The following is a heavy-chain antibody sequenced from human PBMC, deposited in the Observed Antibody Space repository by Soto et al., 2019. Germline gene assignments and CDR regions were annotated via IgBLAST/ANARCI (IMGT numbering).Heavy chain of an antibody. Sequence: VQLVESGGGVVQPGRSLRLSCAASGFTFSRYGMHWVRQAPGKGLEWVAVISYDGSNKYYADSVKGRFTISRDNSKNTLYLQMNSLRAEDTAVYYCAKDPTLAGASLVDYWGQGTLVTVSS. D-gene: IGHD1-26*01. V-gene: IGHV3-30*18. CDR1: GFTFSRYG. CDR3: AKDPTLAGASLVDY. J-gene: IGHJ4*02. CDR2: ISYDGSNK.